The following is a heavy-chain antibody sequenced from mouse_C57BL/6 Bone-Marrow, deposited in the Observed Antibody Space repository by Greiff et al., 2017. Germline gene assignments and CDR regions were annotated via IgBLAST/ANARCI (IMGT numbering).Heavy chain of an antibody. Sequence: QVQLQQPGAELVKPGASVKLSCKASGYTFTSYWMQWVKQRPGQGLEWIGEIDPSDSYTNYNQKFKGKATLTVDTSSSTAYMQFSSLTSEDAAIYYCARYRLNYFDYWGQGTTRTVSS. CDR1: GYTFTSYW. J-gene: IGHJ2*01. D-gene: IGHD2-12*01. V-gene: IGHV1-50*01. CDR3: ARYRLNYFDY. CDR2: IDPSDSYT.